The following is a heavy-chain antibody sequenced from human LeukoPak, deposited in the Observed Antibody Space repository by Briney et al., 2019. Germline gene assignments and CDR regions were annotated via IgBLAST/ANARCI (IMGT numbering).Heavy chain of an antibody. D-gene: IGHD3-22*01. V-gene: IGHV4-59*01. CDR1: VSSISSYL. CDR3: ARGRRTFGSSGYYCRFDY. Sequence: PSETLSLTCTVSVSSISSYLWCWIRPPPEKRLELIWYLDYSGSTNYKPSLKSRVTISGDTSKNQFSLNLRSMTAADTAVYYCARGRRTFGSSGYYCRFDYWGQGALVTVSS. CDR2: LDYSGST. J-gene: IGHJ4*02.